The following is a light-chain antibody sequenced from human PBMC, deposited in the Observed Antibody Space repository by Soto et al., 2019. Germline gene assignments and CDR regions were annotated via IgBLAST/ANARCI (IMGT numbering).Light chain of an antibody. Sequence: EIVLTQSPATLSLSPGERATLSCRASQSISSYLAWYQQKPGQAPRLLIYDASNRATGIPARFSGSGSGTDFTLTISSLEPEDFAVYYCQKRSNGRITFVKGTRWEIK. CDR3: QKRSNGRIT. V-gene: IGKV3-11*01. J-gene: IGKJ5*01. CDR2: DAS. CDR1: QSISSY.